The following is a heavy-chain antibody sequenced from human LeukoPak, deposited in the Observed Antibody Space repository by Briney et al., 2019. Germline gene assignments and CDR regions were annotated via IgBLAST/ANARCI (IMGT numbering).Heavy chain of an antibody. Sequence: GGSLRLSCVASGFTFSSYAMHWVRQAPGKGLEWVAVISYDGSNKYYADSVKGRFTISRDNSKNTLYLQMNSLRAEDTAVYYCATPRYKDFWSGYDLGYFDYWGQGTLVTVSS. V-gene: IGHV3-30-3*02. D-gene: IGHD3-3*01. CDR1: GFTFSSYA. CDR3: ATPRYKDFWSGYDLGYFDY. CDR2: ISYDGSNK. J-gene: IGHJ4*02.